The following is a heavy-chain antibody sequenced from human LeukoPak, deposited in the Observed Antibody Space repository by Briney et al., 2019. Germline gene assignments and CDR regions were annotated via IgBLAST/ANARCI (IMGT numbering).Heavy chain of an antibody. J-gene: IGHJ4*02. CDR1: GGAITSSIYY. V-gene: IGHV4-39*01. Sequence: SETLSLTCNVSGGAITSSIYYWGWIRQPPGKGLEWIGSIYYSGSTYYNPSPKSRVTISVDTSKNQFSLKLSSVTAADTAVYYCAKTVTAIAPWYFDYWGQGTLVTVSS. CDR2: IYYSGST. CDR3: AKTVTAIAPWYFDY. D-gene: IGHD2-21*02.